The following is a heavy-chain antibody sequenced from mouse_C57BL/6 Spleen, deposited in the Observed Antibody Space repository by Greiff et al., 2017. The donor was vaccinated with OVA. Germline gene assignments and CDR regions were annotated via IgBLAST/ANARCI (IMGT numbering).Heavy chain of an antibody. J-gene: IGHJ3*01. Sequence: VQLQESGAELVRPGTSVKVSCKASGYAFTNYLIEWVKQRPGQGLEWIGVINPGSGGTNYNEKFKGKATLTADKSSSTAYMQLSSLTSEDSAVYLCARFGGGYDGFAYWGQGTLVTVSA. CDR3: ARFGGGYDGFAY. CDR2: INPGSGGT. D-gene: IGHD2-2*01. CDR1: GYAFTNYL. V-gene: IGHV1-54*01.